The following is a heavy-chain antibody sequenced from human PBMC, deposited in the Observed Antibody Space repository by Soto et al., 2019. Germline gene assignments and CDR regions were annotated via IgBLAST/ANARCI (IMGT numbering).Heavy chain of an antibody. D-gene: IGHD6-13*01. Sequence: QVQLVESGGGVVQPGKSLRLSCAASGFSFSESGMEWVRQAPGKGLEWVAAIWYDGSETYYGDSVKGRFTISRDNSKNTLYLQMSGLRAEDTAVYYCATFLAVAGTHPWGQGTLVTVSS. V-gene: IGHV3-33*01. CDR3: ATFLAVAGTHP. J-gene: IGHJ5*02. CDR1: GFSFSESG. CDR2: IWYDGSET.